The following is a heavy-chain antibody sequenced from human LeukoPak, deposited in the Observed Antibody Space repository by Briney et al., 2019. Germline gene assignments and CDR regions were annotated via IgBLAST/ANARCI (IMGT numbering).Heavy chain of an antibody. CDR1: GFTFSSYS. Sequence: GGSLRLSCAASGFTFSSYSMNWVRQAPGKGLEWVSYISSSSSTIYYADSVKGRFTISRDNAKNSLYLQMNSLRAEDTAVYYCARDKRYYDFYRAFDYWGQRTLVAVSS. V-gene: IGHV3-48*01. CDR3: ARDKRYYDFYRAFDY. CDR2: ISSSSSTI. J-gene: IGHJ4*02. D-gene: IGHD3-3*01.